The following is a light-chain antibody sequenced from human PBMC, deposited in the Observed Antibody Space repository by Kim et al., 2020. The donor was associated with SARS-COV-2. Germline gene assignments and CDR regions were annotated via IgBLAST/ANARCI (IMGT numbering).Light chain of an antibody. Sequence: NFMLTQAHSVSESPGKTVSISCTRSSGNIASAYVQWYQQRPGSAPTTVIFEDNQRPSGVPARFSGSIDSSSNSASLTISGLKTEDEADYYCQSYDGSNWVFGGGTQLTVL. CDR2: EDN. J-gene: IGLJ3*02. V-gene: IGLV6-57*04. CDR3: QSYDGSNWV. CDR1: SGNIASAY.